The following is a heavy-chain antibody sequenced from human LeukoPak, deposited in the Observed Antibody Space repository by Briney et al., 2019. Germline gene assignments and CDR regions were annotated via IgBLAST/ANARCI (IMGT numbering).Heavy chain of an antibody. CDR1: GFTFSTYW. CDR3: ARGLNMTTVTTLT. D-gene: IGHD4-17*01. J-gene: IGHJ5*02. V-gene: IGHV4-34*01. Sequence: GSLRLSCAASGFTFSTYWMSWVRQPPGKGLEWIGEINHSGSTNYNPSLKSRVTISVDTSKNQFSLKLSSVTAADTAVYYCARGLNMTTVTTLTWGQGTLVTVSS. CDR2: INHSGST.